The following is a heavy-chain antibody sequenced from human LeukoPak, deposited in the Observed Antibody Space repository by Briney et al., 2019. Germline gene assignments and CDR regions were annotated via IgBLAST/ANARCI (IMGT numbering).Heavy chain of an antibody. V-gene: IGHV4-59*01. CDR3: ARGPGDLDSFDY. Sequence: PSETLSLTCTVSGGSISSYYWSWIRQPPGKGLEWIGYIYYSGSTNYNPSLTSRVTISVDTSKNQFSLKLSSVTAADTAVYYCARGPGDLDSFDYWGQGTLVTVSS. D-gene: IGHD3-16*01. CDR1: GGSISSYY. CDR2: IYYSGST. J-gene: IGHJ4*02.